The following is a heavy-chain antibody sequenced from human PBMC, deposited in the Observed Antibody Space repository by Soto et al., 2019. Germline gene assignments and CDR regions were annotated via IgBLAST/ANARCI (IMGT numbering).Heavy chain of an antibody. V-gene: IGHV4-39*01. D-gene: IGHD4-4*01. J-gene: IGHJ5*02. CDR1: GGSISTSGYF. CDR3: ATSNWFDP. Sequence: QLQLQESGPGLVKPSETLSLTCTVSGGSISTSGYFWGWIRQPPGKGLEWIGTIYYSGGTYYNPSLKSRVTISVDTSKNQFSLKLSSVTAADTAVYYCATSNWFDPWGQGTLVTVSS. CDR2: IYYSGGT.